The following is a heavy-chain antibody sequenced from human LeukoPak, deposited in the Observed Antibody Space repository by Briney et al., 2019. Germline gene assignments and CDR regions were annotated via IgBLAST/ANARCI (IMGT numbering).Heavy chain of an antibody. J-gene: IGHJ4*02. V-gene: IGHV1-8*01. Sequence: ASVKVSCKASGYTFTSYDINWVRQATGQGLEWMGWMNPNSGNTGYAQKFQGRVTMTRNTSISTAYMELSSLRSEDTAVYYCARVLRYFDWQFDYWGQGALVTVSS. CDR2: MNPNSGNT. D-gene: IGHD3-9*01. CDR1: GYTFTSYD. CDR3: ARVLRYFDWQFDY.